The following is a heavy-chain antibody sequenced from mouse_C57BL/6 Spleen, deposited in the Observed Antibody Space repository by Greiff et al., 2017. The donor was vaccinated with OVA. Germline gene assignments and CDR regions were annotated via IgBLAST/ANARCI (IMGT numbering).Heavy chain of an antibody. D-gene: IGHD2-4*01. CDR1: GYTFTSYW. Sequence: QVQLQQPGAELVKPGASVKMSCKASGYTFTSYWITWVKQRPGQGLEWIGDIYPGSGSTNYNEKFKSKATLTVDTSSSTAYMQLSSLTSEDSAVYYGARAYDYDSAWFAYWGQGTLVTVSA. CDR3: ARAYDYDSAWFAY. V-gene: IGHV1-55*01. J-gene: IGHJ3*01. CDR2: IYPGSGST.